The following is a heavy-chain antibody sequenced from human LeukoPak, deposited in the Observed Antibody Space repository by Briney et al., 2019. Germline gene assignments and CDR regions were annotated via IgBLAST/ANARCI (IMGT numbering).Heavy chain of an antibody. CDR1: GFTFSSYA. Sequence: GRSLRLSCAASGFTFSSYAMSWVRQAPGKGLEWVSAISGSGGSTYYADSVKGRFTISRDNSKNTLYLQMNSLRAEDTAVYYCAKDCLSHEGLKDYWGQGTLVTVSS. CDR2: ISGSGGST. V-gene: IGHV3-23*01. J-gene: IGHJ4*02. CDR3: AKDCLSHEGLKDY.